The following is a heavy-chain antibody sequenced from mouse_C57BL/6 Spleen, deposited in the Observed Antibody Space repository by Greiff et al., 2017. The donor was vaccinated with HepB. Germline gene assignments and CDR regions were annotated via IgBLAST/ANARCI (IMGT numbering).Heavy chain of an antibody. CDR2: IDPSDSYT. V-gene: IGHV1-69*01. CDR3: ARFGDYYGSFDY. D-gene: IGHD1-1*01. Sequence: QVQLKQPGAELVMPGASVKLSCKASGYTFTSYWMHWVKQRPGQGLEWIGEIDPSDSYTNYNQKFKGKSTLTVDKSSSTAYMQLSSLTSEDSAVYYCARFGDYYGSFDYWGQGTTLTVSS. J-gene: IGHJ2*01. CDR1: GYTFTSYW.